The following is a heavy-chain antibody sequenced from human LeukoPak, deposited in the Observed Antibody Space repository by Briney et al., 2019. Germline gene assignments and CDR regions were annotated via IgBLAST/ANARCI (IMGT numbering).Heavy chain of an antibody. Sequence: SVKVSCKASGGTFSSYAISWVRQAPGQGLEWMGGIIPIFGTANYAQKFQGRVTITTDESTSTAYMELSSLRSEDTAVYYCARGCYYDSSGYYYVCAFDIWGQGTMVTVSS. CDR1: GGTFSSYA. CDR3: ARGCYYDSSGYYYVCAFDI. D-gene: IGHD3-22*01. V-gene: IGHV1-69*05. J-gene: IGHJ3*02. CDR2: IIPIFGTA.